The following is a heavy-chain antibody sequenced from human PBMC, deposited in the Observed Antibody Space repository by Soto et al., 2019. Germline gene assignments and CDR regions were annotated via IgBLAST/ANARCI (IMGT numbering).Heavy chain of an antibody. CDR1: GDSVSSASFY. V-gene: IGHV4-61*01. CDR3: ARVNSGRNWFDP. D-gene: IGHD6-19*01. CDR2: IYFSGST. J-gene: IGHJ5*02. Sequence: SETLSLTCTVSGDSVSSASFYWIWIRHAPGKGLEWIGYIYFSGSTKYNPSLKSRVTMSLDTSKNPTSLKLRSVTPADTAVYFCARVNSGRNWFDPWGQGTLVTVSS.